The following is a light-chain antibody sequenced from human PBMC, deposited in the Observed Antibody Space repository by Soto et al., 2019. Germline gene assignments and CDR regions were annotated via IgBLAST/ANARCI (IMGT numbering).Light chain of an antibody. Sequence: QSVLTQPPSVSGAPGQRVTISCTGSSSNIGAGYDVHWYQQLPGTAPKLLIYGNSNRPSGVPDRFSGSKSGNTASLTVSGLQAEDEADYYCSSYAGSNMGVFGTGTKLTVL. V-gene: IGLV1-40*01. CDR1: SSNIGAGYD. J-gene: IGLJ1*01. CDR2: GNS. CDR3: SSYAGSNMGV.